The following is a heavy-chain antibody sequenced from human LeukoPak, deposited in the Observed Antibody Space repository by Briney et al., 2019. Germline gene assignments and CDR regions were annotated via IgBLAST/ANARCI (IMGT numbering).Heavy chain of an antibody. CDR1: GFTFSSYA. V-gene: IGHV3-30-3*01. J-gene: IGHJ4*02. CDR2: ISYDGSNK. CDR3: AKDEGRPEY. Sequence: GGSLRLSCAASGFTFSSYAMHWVRQAPGKGLEWVAVISYDGSNKYYADSVKGRFTISRDNSKNTLYLQMNSLRDEDTAVYYCAKDEGRPEYWGQGTLVTVSS.